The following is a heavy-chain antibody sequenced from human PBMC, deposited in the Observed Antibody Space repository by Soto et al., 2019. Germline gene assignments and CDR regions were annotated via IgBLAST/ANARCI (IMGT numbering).Heavy chain of an antibody. J-gene: IGHJ4*02. CDR2: IYYSGST. CDR1: GGSISSGGYY. D-gene: IGHD3-22*01. Sequence: SETLSLTCTVSGGSISSGGYYWSWIRQHPGKGLEWIGYIYYSGSTYYNPSLKSRVTISVDTSKNQFSLKLSSVTAADTAVYYCARAKYYYDSSGNFDYWGQGTLVTVSS. V-gene: IGHV4-31*03. CDR3: ARAKYYYDSSGNFDY.